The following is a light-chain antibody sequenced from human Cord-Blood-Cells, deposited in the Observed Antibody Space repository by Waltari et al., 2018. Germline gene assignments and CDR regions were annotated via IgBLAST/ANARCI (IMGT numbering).Light chain of an antibody. CDR2: EVS. J-gene: IGLJ2*01. Sequence: QSALTQPASVSGSPGQSITISCTGTSSDVGSYKLVSWYQQHPGKAPKLMIYEVSKRPSGVSNRFSGSKSGNTASLTISGLQAEDEADYDCCSYAGSSTSVVFGGGTKLTVL. V-gene: IGLV2-23*02. CDR3: CSYAGSSTSVV. CDR1: SSDVGSYKL.